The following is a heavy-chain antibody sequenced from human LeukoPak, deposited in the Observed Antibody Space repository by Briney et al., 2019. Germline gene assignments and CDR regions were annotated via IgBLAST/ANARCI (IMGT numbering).Heavy chain of an antibody. CDR1: GGSISSGSYY. D-gene: IGHD3-3*01. Sequence: SETLSLTCTVSGGSISSGSYYWSWIRQPAGKGLEWIGRIYTSGSTNYNPSLKSRVTISLDTSKNQFSLKLSSVTAADTAVYYCARSRTYYDFWSGNAFDYWGQGTLVTVSS. J-gene: IGHJ4*02. V-gene: IGHV4-61*02. CDR2: IYTSGST. CDR3: ARSRTYYDFWSGNAFDY.